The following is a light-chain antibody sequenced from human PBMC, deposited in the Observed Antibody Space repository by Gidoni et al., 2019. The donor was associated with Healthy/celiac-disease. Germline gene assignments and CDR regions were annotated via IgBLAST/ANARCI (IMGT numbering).Light chain of an antibody. V-gene: IGKV2-28*01. CDR2: LGS. CDR3: MQALQTSYT. J-gene: IGKJ2*01. Sequence: DIGRTQSPLSLPVTPGEPASISCRSSQSLLHSNGYNYLDWYLQKPGQSPQLLIYLGSNRASGVPDRFSGSGSGTDFTLKISRVEAEDVGVYYCMQALQTSYTFGQGTKLEIK. CDR1: QSLLHSNGYNY.